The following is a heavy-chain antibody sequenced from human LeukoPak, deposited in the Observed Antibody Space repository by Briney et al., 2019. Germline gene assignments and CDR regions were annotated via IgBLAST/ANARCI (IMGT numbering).Heavy chain of an antibody. Sequence: GGSLRLSCAASGFIFSAYSMNWIRQAPGKGLEWVSFISSSSTYIYYADSVKGRFTISRDNAKNSLYLQMNSLRADDTAVYYCVKTVAGAFDYWGQGTQVTVSS. D-gene: IGHD6-19*01. CDR1: GFIFSAYS. CDR3: VKTVAGAFDY. V-gene: IGHV3-21*01. J-gene: IGHJ4*02. CDR2: ISSSSTYI.